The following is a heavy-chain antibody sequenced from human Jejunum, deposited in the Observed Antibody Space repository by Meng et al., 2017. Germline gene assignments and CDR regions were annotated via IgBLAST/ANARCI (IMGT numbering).Heavy chain of an antibody. CDR2: IKSKTGGGTT. D-gene: IGHD3-16*01. J-gene: IGHJ4*02. Sequence: GESLKISCAASGFTFTDAWMNWVRQAPGKGLEWVGHIKSKTGGGTTDYAAPVKGRFAISRDDSQNTPYLQMHSLKTEDSAVYYCTTPPTGLITMSKYWGQGTLVTVSS. V-gene: IGHV3-15*01. CDR3: TTPPTGLITMSKY. CDR1: GFTFTDAW.